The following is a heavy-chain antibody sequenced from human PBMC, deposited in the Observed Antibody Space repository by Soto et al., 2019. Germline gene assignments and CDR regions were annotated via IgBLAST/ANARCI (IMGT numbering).Heavy chain of an antibody. CDR3: ARGFGNIVVVPAAMVSYYYYMDV. V-gene: IGHV4-59*01. D-gene: IGHD2-2*01. CDR1: GGSISSYY. Sequence: AETLSLTCTVSGGSISSYYWSWIRQPPGKGLEWSGYIYYSGSTNYNPSLKSRVTISVDTSKNQFSLKLSSVTAADTAVYYCARGFGNIVVVPAAMVSYYYYMDVWGKGTTVTVS. J-gene: IGHJ6*03. CDR2: IYYSGST.